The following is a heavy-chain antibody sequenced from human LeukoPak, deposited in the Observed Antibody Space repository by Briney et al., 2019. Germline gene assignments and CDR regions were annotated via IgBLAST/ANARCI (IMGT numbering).Heavy chain of an antibody. V-gene: IGHV3-48*03. CDR3: ARDRLHYGEYEKTFDY. Sequence: GGSLRLSCAASGFTFSSYEMNWVRQAPGKGLEWVSYTSSSGATRYYADSVKGRFTISRDNAKKSLYLQMNSLRAEDSAVYYCARDRLHYGEYEKTFDYWGQGTLVTVSS. CDR2: TSSSGATR. J-gene: IGHJ4*02. D-gene: IGHD4-17*01. CDR1: GFTFSSYE.